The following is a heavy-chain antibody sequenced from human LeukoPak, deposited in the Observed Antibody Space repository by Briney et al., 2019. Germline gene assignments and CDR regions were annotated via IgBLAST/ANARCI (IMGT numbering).Heavy chain of an antibody. CDR1: GFTFSNYP. J-gene: IGHJ4*02. CDR2: IKQDGSEK. V-gene: IGHV3-7*01. D-gene: IGHD3-3*01. Sequence: GRSLRLSCTTSGFTFSNYPMSWVRQAPGKGLEWVANIKQDGSEKYYVDSVKGRFTISRDNAKNSLYLQMNSLRAEDTAVYYCARARLDFWSGPSDYWGQGTLVTVSS. CDR3: ARARLDFWSGPSDY.